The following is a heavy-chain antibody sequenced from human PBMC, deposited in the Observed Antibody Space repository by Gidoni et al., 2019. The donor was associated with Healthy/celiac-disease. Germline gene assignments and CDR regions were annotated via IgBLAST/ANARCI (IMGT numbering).Heavy chain of an antibody. V-gene: IGHV3-23*01. CDR1: GFTFSSYA. D-gene: IGHD3-22*01. CDR3: AKDSWDYYDSSGYYKAFYYYGMDV. Sequence: EVQLLESGGGLVQPGGSLRLSCAASGFTFSSYAMSWVRQAPGKGLEWVSAISGSGGSTYYADSVKGRFTISRDNSKNTLYLQMNSLRAEDTAVYYCAKDSWDYYDSSGYYKAFYYYGMDVWGQGTTVTVSS. CDR2: ISGSGGST. J-gene: IGHJ6*02.